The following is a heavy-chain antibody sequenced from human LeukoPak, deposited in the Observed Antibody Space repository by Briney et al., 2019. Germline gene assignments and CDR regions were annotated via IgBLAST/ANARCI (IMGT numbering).Heavy chain of an antibody. CDR2: ISRGGGTT. Sequence: GGSLRLSCAASGFTFSSYVMSWVRQAPGKGLEWVSSISRGGGTTYYADSVKGRFTISRDNSKNTLYLQMTSLRAEDTAVYYCAKTSRAYSNYDSPFDYWGQGTLVTVSS. J-gene: IGHJ4*02. CDR3: AKTSRAYSNYDSPFDY. D-gene: IGHD5-12*01. CDR1: GFTFSSYV. V-gene: IGHV3-23*01.